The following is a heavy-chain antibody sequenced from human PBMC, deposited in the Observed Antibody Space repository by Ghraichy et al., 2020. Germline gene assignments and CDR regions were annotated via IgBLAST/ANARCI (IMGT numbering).Heavy chain of an antibody. CDR3: ARYITVTTYNYYGMDV. V-gene: IGHV4-31*03. Sequence: SETLSLTCTVSGGSISSGGYYWSWIRQHPGKGLEWIGYIYYSGSTYYNPSLKSRVTISVDTSKNQFSLKLSSVTAADTAVYYCARYITVTTYNYYGMDVWGQGTTVTVSS. D-gene: IGHD4-17*01. CDR2: IYYSGST. CDR1: GGSISSGGYY. J-gene: IGHJ6*02.